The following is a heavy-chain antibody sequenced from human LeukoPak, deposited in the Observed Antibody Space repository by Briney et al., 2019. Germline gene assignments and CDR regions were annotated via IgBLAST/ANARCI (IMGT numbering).Heavy chain of an antibody. CDR2: IYNSGSA. Sequence: SETLSLTCTVSGDSINNYYWTWIRQPPGKGLEWIGYIYNSGSAIYNPPLKRRVTISVDTSKNQFSLKLSSMTAADTAVYYCARRRVLPPAYYFDYWGQGTLVTVSS. V-gene: IGHV4-59*01. CDR1: GDSINNYY. J-gene: IGHJ4*02. CDR3: ARRRVLPPAYYFDY. D-gene: IGHD2/OR15-2a*01.